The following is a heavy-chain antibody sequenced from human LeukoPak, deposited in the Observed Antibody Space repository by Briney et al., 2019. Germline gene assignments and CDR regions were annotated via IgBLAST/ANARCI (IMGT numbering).Heavy chain of an antibody. CDR1: GFTFSNFA. J-gene: IGHJ4*02. Sequence: GGSLRLSCAASGFTFSNFAMSWVRQAPGKGLEWVSTISGSGGSTLYADSVKGRFTISRDNAKNSLYLQMNSLRAEDTAVYYCARDRGSSGWYEFDYWGQGTLVTVSS. D-gene: IGHD6-19*01. CDR3: ARDRGSSGWYEFDY. CDR2: ISGSGGST. V-gene: IGHV3-23*01.